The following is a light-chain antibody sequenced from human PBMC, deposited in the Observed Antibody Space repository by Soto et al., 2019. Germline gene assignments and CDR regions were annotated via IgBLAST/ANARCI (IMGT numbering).Light chain of an antibody. CDR2: EVS. V-gene: IGLV2-8*01. J-gene: IGLJ3*02. CDR3: SSYAGNNNLV. Sequence: QSVLTQPPSASGSPGQSVTLSCTGTSSDVGAYNYVSWYQQHPGKAPKLVIYEVSKRPSGVPDRFSGSQSGNTASLTVSGLQAEDEADYYCSSYAGNNNLVFGGGTTLTVL. CDR1: SSDVGAYNY.